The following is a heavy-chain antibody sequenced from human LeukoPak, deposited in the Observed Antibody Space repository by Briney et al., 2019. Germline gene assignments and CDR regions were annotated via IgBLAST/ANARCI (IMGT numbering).Heavy chain of an antibody. Sequence: SETLSLTCTVSGGSISSGGYYWSWIRQHPGKGLECIGYIYYSGSTYYNPSLKSRVTISVDTSKNQFSLKLSSVTDADTAVYYCARTTVMAGTQCAFDIWGQGTMVTVSA. D-gene: IGHD6-19*01. CDR1: GGSISSGGYY. CDR3: ARTTVMAGTQCAFDI. CDR2: IYYSGST. V-gene: IGHV4-31*03. J-gene: IGHJ3*02.